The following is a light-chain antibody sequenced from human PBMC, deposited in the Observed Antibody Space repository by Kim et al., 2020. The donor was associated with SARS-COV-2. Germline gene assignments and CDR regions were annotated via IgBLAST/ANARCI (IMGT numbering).Light chain of an antibody. CDR2: DAS. Sequence: DIQMTQSPSSLSASVRDRVTITCQASQDISNYLNWYQQKPGKAPKLLIYDASNLETGVPSRFSGSGSGTDFTFTISSLQPEDIATYYCQQYDSLPITFGQGTRLEIK. J-gene: IGKJ5*01. V-gene: IGKV1-33*01. CDR3: QQYDSLPIT. CDR1: QDISNY.